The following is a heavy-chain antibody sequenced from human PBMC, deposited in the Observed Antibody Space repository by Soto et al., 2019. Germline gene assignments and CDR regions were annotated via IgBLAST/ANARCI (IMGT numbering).Heavy chain of an antibody. J-gene: IGHJ4*02. Sequence: QVQLQESGPGLVKPSQTLSLTCTVSGGSISSGDYYWSWIRQPPGKGLEWIGYIYYSGSTYYNPSLKSRVTISVDTSKNQFSLKLSSVTAADTAVYYCSRVGGFGATTIDYWGQGTLVTVSS. CDR1: GGSISSGDYY. D-gene: IGHD3-10*01. CDR2: IYYSGST. V-gene: IGHV4-30-4*01. CDR3: SRVGGFGATTIDY.